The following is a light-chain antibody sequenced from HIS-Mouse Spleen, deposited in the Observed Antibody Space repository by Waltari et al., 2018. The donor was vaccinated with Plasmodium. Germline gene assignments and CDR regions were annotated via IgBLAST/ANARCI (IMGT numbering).Light chain of an antibody. J-gene: IGLJ2*01. Sequence: QSALTQPPSASGSPGQSVPIPCTGTSSDVGGYNYVSWYQQHPGKAPKLMIDEVSKRPSGVPDRFSGSKSGNTASLTVSGLQAEDEADYYCSSYAGSNNLVFGGGTKLTVL. V-gene: IGLV2-8*01. CDR1: SSDVGGYNY. CDR3: SSYAGSNNLV. CDR2: EVS.